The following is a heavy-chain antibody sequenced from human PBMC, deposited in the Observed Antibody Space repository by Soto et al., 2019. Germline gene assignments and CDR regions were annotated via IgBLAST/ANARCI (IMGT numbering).Heavy chain of an antibody. CDR3: ATAFNWGGGYYYYGMDV. D-gene: IGHD7-27*01. CDR1: GFTFDDYA. J-gene: IGHJ6*02. CDR2: ISWNSGSI. Sequence: EVQLVESGGGLVQPGRSLRLSCAASGFTFDDYAMHWVRQAPGKGLEWVSGISWNSGSIGYADSVKGRFTISRDNAKNSPYLQMNSLSAEDTAFYYCATAFNWGGGYYYYGMDVWGQGTTVTVSS. V-gene: IGHV3-9*01.